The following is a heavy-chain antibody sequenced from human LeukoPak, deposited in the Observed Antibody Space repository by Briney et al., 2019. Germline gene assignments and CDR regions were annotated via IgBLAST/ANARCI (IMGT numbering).Heavy chain of an antibody. CDR2: IKQEGSEK. CDR1: GFTFSSYW. D-gene: IGHD4-11*01. J-gene: IGHJ6*03. Sequence: GGSLRLSCAASGFTFSSYWMSWVRQAPGKGLEWVANIKQEGSEKYYVDSVKGRFTISRVNAKNSLYLQMNSLRAEDTAVYYCAREDSNYEGGYSYYYMDVWGKGTTVTVSS. CDR3: AREDSNYEGGYSYYYMDV. V-gene: IGHV3-7*01.